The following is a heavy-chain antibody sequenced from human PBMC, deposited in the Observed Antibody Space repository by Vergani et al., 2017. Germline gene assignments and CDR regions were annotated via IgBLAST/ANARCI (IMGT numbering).Heavy chain of an antibody. V-gene: IGHV7-4-1*02. CDR1: GYTFTNYA. Sequence: QVQLVQSGSELKKPGASVKVSCRASGYTFTNYAINWLRQAPGQGLVWLGWINTNTGNPTFARGFTGRFVFYLDTSVRTAYMQIISLKAADTAVYYWARGAGCITNSGFVHYYYGMDVWGEGTTVTVSS. CDR3: ARGAGCITNSGFVHYYYGMDV. J-gene: IGHJ6*04. CDR2: INTNTGNP. D-gene: IGHD6-19*01.